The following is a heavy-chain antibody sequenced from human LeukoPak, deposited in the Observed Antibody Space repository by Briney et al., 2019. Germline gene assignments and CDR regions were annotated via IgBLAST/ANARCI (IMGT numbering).Heavy chain of an antibody. Sequence: GGSLRLSCAASGYTFSSYAMHWVRQAPGKGLEWVAVISYGGSNKYYADSVKGRFTISRDNSKNTLYLQMNSLRAEDTAVYYCAREFHRYGSGSYYNYFDYWGQGTLVTVSS. J-gene: IGHJ4*02. CDR1: GYTFSSYA. CDR3: AREFHRYGSGSYYNYFDY. D-gene: IGHD3-10*01. CDR2: ISYGGSNK. V-gene: IGHV3-30-3*01.